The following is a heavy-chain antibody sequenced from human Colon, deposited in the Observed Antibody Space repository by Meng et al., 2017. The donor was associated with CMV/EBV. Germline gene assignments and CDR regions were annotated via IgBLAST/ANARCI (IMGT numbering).Heavy chain of an antibody. CDR1: GFTFSYHS. Sequence: GGSLRLSCAASGFTFSYHSMNWVRQAPGKGLEWVAAISSRGDKRDYADSVKGRFTISRDNFRNTVILQMSSMKVEDTAVYYCARGQFLHYFDDWGRGTLVTVSS. CDR2: ISSRGDKR. D-gene: IGHD2/OR15-2a*01. J-gene: IGHJ4*02. CDR3: ARGQFLHYFDD. V-gene: IGHV3-21*04.